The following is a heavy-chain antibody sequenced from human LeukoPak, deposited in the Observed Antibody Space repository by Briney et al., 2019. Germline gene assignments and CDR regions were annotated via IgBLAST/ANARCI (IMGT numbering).Heavy chain of an antibody. D-gene: IGHD6-19*01. CDR2: IYWNDDK. Sequence: SGPTLVKPTQTLTLTCTFSGFSLSTSGVGVGWIRQPPGKALEWLALIYWNDDKRYSPSLKSRLTITKDTSKNQVVLTMTNMDPVDTATYYCAHRVSYRSGWYYFDYWGQGTLVTVSS. CDR3: AHRVSYRSGWYYFDY. V-gene: IGHV2-5*01. CDR1: GFSLSTSGVG. J-gene: IGHJ4*02.